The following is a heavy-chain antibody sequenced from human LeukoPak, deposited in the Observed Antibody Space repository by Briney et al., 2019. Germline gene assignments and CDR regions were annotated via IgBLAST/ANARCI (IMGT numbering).Heavy chain of an antibody. D-gene: IGHD2-15*01. Sequence: SETLSLTCAVYGGSFSGYYWSWIRQPPGKGLEWIGEINHSGSTNYNPSLKSRVTISVDTSKNQFSLKLSSVTAADTAVYYCAREKLYCSGGSCYYGMDVWGQGTTVTVSS. CDR2: INHSGST. CDR1: GGSFSGYY. CDR3: AREKLYCSGGSCYYGMDV. V-gene: IGHV4-34*01. J-gene: IGHJ6*02.